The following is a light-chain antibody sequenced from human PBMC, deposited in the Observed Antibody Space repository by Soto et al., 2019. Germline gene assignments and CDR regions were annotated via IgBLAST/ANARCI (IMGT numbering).Light chain of an antibody. Sequence: DIHMTQSPSTLSASVGDRVTITCRAIQSISLWVAWYQQKPGRAPNLLIYKTSSLETGVPSRFSGSGSGTEFTLTISSLQPDYFATYYCQHYKDYSWTFGQGTKVEVK. CDR1: QSISLW. CDR3: QHYKDYSWT. J-gene: IGKJ1*01. CDR2: KTS. V-gene: IGKV1-5*03.